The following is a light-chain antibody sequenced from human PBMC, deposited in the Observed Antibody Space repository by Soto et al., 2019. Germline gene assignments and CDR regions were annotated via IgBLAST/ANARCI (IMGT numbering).Light chain of an antibody. CDR1: QNVGTF. CDR3: QHYDSARWT. CDR2: DAS. J-gene: IGKJ1*01. Sequence: VLTQSPATLSLSPGERATLSCRASQNVGTFLAWYQLKPGQAPRLVIFDASNRAAGIPDRFSGGGSGADFTLTISRLEPEDFGVYYCQHYDSARWTFGLGTKVDIK. V-gene: IGKV3-11*01.